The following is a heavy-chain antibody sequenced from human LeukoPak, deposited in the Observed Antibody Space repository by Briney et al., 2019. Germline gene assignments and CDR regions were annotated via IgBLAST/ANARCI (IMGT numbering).Heavy chain of an antibody. CDR3: ARAPSLWYVSSGYDY. V-gene: IGHV4-59*01. J-gene: IGHJ4*02. Sequence: SETLSLTCTVSGGSISSYYWSWIRQPPGKGLEWIGYIYYSGSTNYNPSLKSRVTISVDTSKNQFSLKLSSVTAADTAVYYCARAPSLWYVSSGYDYWGQGTLVTVSS. CDR2: IYYSGST. D-gene: IGHD3-22*01. CDR1: GGSISSYY.